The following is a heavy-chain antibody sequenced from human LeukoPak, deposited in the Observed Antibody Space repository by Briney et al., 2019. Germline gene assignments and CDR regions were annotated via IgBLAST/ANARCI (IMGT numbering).Heavy chain of an antibody. CDR1: GGSISSGDYS. D-gene: IGHD3-3*02. CDR2: IYHSGSS. J-gene: IGHJ4*02. V-gene: IGHV4-30-2*01. Sequence: PSQTLSLTCAVSGGSISSGDYSWSWIRQPPGKGLEWIGYIYHSGSSYYNPSLKSRVTISVDRSKNQFSLNLSSVTAADTAVYYCARGQFWSGYSIWGQGTLVTVSS. CDR3: ARGQFWSGYSI.